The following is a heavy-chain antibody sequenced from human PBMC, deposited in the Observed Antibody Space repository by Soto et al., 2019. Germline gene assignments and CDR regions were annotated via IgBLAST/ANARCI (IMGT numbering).Heavy chain of an antibody. CDR2: SYYSGST. J-gene: IGHJ3*02. CDR3: VRYLYYYDTSGYFDAFAI. D-gene: IGHD3-22*01. V-gene: IGHV4-39*01. Sequence: GTPDLTGTVPDASLGSRRCSWAGIRQAPGRGLEWIGSSYYSGSTYYNPSLKSRVTISVDTSKNHFSLRLSSVTAVDTAVYYCVRYLYYYDTSGYFDAFAIWGQGTMVS. CDR1: DASLGSRRCS.